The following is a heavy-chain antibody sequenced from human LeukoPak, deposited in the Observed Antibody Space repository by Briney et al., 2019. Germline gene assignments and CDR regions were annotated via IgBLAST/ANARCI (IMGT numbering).Heavy chain of an antibody. V-gene: IGHV3-30*02. CDR3: ARAENDAFDI. J-gene: IGHJ3*02. CDR2: IRYDGSNK. CDR1: GFTFSSYG. Sequence: GGSLRLSCAASGFTFSSYGMHWVRQAPGKGLQWVSFIRYDGSNKYYGDSVRGRFTISRDNSKNTLYLQMNSLRAEDTAVYYCARAENDAFDIWGQGTMVTVSS.